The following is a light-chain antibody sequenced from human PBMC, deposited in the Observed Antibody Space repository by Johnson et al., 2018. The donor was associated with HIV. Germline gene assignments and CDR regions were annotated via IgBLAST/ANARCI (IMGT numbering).Light chain of an antibody. V-gene: IGLV1-51*02. CDR1: SSNIENYF. CDR2: EDN. Sequence: QAVLTQPPSVSAAPGQRVNISCSGNSSNIENYFVSWYQQLPGAAHRLLIYEDNKRPSGIPDRFSGSKSGASATLGITGLQTGDEADYYCGVWDASLSPHYVFGTGTTVIVL. J-gene: IGLJ1*01. CDR3: GVWDASLSPHYV.